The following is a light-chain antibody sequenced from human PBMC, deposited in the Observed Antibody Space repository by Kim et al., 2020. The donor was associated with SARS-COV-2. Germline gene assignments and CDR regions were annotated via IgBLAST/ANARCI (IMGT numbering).Light chain of an antibody. CDR3: QQYYMFPFT. CDR1: QTFTTW. V-gene: IGKV1-5*03. J-gene: IGKJ2*01. CDR2: RAS. Sequence: DIQMTQSPSTLSASVGDTVTITCRASQTFTTWVAWYQQKPGKAPKLLIYRASTLESGVPSRFSGSGSGTEFTLTINSLQPDDFATYYCQQYYMFPFTFGQGTKLEI.